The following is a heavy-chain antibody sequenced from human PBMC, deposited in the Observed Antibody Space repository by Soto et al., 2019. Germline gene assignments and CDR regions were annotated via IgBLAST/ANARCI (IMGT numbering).Heavy chain of an antibody. CDR1: GFTFSSYG. V-gene: IGHV3-30*18. J-gene: IGHJ4*02. CDR3: AKDSLRSLDY. D-gene: IGHD5-12*01. Sequence: QVQLVESGGGVVQPGRSLRLSCAASGFTFSSYGMHWVRQAPGKGLEWVAAISYDGSNKYYADSVKGRFTISRDNSKNTLYLQMNSLRAEDTAVYYCAKDSLRSLDYWGQGTLVTVSS. CDR2: ISYDGSNK.